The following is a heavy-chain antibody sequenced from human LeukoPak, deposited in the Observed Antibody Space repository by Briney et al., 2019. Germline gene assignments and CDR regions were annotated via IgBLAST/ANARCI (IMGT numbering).Heavy chain of an antibody. CDR2: ISSSNYI. Sequence: GGSLRLSCAASGFTFSSYSMNWVRQAPGKGLEWVSSISSSNYIYYADSMKGRFTISRDNAKNSLYLQMNSLRAEDTAVYYCAREGYDSSGYYDYWGQGTLVTVSS. V-gene: IGHV3-21*01. D-gene: IGHD3-22*01. CDR1: GFTFSSYS. CDR3: AREGYDSSGYYDY. J-gene: IGHJ4*02.